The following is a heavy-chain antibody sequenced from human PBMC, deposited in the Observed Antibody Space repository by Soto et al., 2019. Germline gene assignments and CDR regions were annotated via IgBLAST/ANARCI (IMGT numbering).Heavy chain of an antibody. CDR1: GFSFTSYG. CDR2: ISAYSGNA. Sequence: QAQLVQSGAEVKKPGASVKVSCKASGFSFTSYGFSWVRQAPGQGLELMGWISAYSGNAKYEEKMQDSCTMTRASGTRRVELGVTGRKSDGAAISVSARRGSGTCYEAFAIWGQGTRVTVSS. V-gene: IGHV1-18*04. D-gene: IGHD1-1*01. J-gene: IGHJ3*02. CDR3: ARRGSGTCYEAFAI.